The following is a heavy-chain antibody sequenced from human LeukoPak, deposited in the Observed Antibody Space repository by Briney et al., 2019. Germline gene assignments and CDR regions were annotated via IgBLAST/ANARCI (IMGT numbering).Heavy chain of an antibody. CDR3: AREGYYGSGSPPSLYFDY. Sequence: GGSLRLSCAASGFTFRNYAIHWVRQAPGKGLEWVAVTSSDLNAKLYADSVKGRFTISRDNSRSALYLQMNSLRPEDTAIYYCAREGYYGSGSPPSLYFDYWGQGTLVTVSS. CDR2: TSSDLNAK. D-gene: IGHD3-10*01. CDR1: GFTFRNYA. J-gene: IGHJ4*02. V-gene: IGHV3-30-3*01.